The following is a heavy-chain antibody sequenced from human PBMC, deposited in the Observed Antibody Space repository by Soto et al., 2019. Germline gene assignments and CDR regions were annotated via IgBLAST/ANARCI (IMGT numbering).Heavy chain of an antibody. D-gene: IGHD3-3*01. J-gene: IGHJ4*02. CDR1: GGTFSSYA. CDR3: ARDAKGFWSGYYGPFDY. CDR2: IIPIFGTA. Sequence: QVQLVQSGAEVKKPGSSVKVSCKAAGGTFSSYAISWLRQAPGQGLEWMGGIIPIFGTANYAQKFQGRVTITADESTSTAYMELSSLRSEDTAVYYCARDAKGFWSGYYGPFDYWGQGTLVTVSS. V-gene: IGHV1-69*01.